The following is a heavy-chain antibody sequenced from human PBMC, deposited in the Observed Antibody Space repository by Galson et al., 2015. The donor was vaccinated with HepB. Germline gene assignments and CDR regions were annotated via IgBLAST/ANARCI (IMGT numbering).Heavy chain of an antibody. J-gene: IGHJ5*02. CDR2: ISSSSSYI. D-gene: IGHD4-17*01. CDR1: GFTFSSYS. Sequence: SLRLSCAASGFTFSSYSMNWVRQAPGKGLEWVSSISSSSSYIYYADSVKGRFTISRDNAKNSLYLQMNSLRAEDTAVYYCARESHGGTTVTTSWFDPWGPGTLVTVSS. CDR3: ARESHGGTTVTTSWFDP. V-gene: IGHV3-21*01.